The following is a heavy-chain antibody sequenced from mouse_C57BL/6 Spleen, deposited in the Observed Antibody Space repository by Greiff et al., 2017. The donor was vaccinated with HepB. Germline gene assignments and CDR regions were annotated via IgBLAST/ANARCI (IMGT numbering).Heavy chain of an antibody. Sequence: QVQLKQSGPELVKPGASVKISCKASGYAFSSSWMNWVKQRPGKGLEWIGRIYPGDGDTNYNGKFKGKATLTADKSSSTAYMQLSSLTSEDSAVYFCARRARAQATFDYWGQGTTLTVSS. CDR3: ARRARAQATFDY. D-gene: IGHD3-2*02. CDR2: IYPGDGDT. J-gene: IGHJ2*01. V-gene: IGHV1-82*01. CDR1: GYAFSSSW.